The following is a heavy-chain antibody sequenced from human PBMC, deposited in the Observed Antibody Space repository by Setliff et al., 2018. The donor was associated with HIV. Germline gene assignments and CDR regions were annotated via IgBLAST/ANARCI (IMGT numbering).Heavy chain of an antibody. Sequence: ASVKVSCKASGYSFINYGISWVRQAPGQGLEWMGWISAYNGDTNYAPRLLGRVTMTTDTSTSTAYMELRSLTSDDTAVYYCARARLQGIVTAVGPRDNCLDPWGQGTRVTVSS. D-gene: IGHD1-26*01. CDR2: ISAYNGDT. V-gene: IGHV1-18*01. CDR1: GYSFINYG. CDR3: ARARLQGIVTAVGPRDNCLDP. J-gene: IGHJ5*02.